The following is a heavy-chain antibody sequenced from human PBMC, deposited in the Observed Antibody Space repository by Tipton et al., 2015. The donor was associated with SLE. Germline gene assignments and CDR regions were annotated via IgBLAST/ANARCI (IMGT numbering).Heavy chain of an antibody. CDR3: AVFLGWPTGGAFDI. J-gene: IGHJ3*02. D-gene: IGHD3-3*01. Sequence: GSLRLSCAASGFSLSDYSMNWVRQAPGKGLGWVSSISRSSRNIYYADSVKGRFTISRDDAKSSLYLEMNRLRDEDTAVYYCAVFLGWPTGGAFDIWGQGTMVTVSS. CDR2: ISRSSRNI. CDR1: GFSLSDYS. V-gene: IGHV3-21*01.